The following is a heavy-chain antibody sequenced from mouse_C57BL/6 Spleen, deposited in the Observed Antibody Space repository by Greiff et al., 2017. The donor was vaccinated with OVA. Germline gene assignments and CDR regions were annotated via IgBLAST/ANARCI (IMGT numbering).Heavy chain of an antibody. V-gene: IGHV1-69*01. D-gene: IGHD1-1*01. CDR1: GYTFTSYW. J-gene: IGHJ2*01. Sequence: VQLQQPGAELVMPGASVKLSCKASGYTFTSYWMHWVKQRPGQGLEWIGEIDPSDSYTNYNQKFKGKSTLTVDKSSSTAYMQLSGLTSEDSAVYYCARCYYYGSSYFDYWGQGTTLTVSS. CDR2: IDPSDSYT. CDR3: ARCYYYGSSYFDY.